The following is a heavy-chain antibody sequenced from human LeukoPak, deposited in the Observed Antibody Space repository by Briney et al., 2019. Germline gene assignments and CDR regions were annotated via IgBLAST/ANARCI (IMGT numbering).Heavy chain of an antibody. Sequence: ASVKVSCKVSGYTLTELSMHWVRQAPGKGLEWMGGFDPEDGETIYAQKFQGRVTMTEDTSTDTAYMELSSLRSEDTAVYYCARVSKWLEKDWFDPWGQGTQVTVSS. V-gene: IGHV1-24*01. J-gene: IGHJ5*02. CDR3: ARVSKWLEKDWFDP. CDR1: GYTLTELS. CDR2: FDPEDGET. D-gene: IGHD5-24*01.